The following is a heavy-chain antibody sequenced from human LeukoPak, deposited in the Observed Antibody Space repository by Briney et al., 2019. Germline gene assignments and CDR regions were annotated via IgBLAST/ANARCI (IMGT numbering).Heavy chain of an antibody. V-gene: IGHV4-4*07. CDR2: IYTSGST. CDR1: GGSFSGYY. CDR3: ARDRTTMVRGVTNWFDP. Sequence: SETPSLTCAVYGGSFSGYYWSWIRQPAGKGLEWIGRIYTSGSTNYNPSLKSRVTMSVDTSKNQFSLKLSSVTAADTAVYYCARDRTTMVRGVTNWFDPWGQGTLVTVSS. J-gene: IGHJ5*02. D-gene: IGHD3-10*01.